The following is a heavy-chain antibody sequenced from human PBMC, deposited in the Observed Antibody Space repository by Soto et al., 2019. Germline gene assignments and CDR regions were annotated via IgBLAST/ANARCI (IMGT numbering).Heavy chain of an antibody. Sequence: PGGSLRLSCAASGFAFSRFAMNWVRQAPGKGLEWVSGISSNGVKTYFADSVKGRFTISRDNSKNTLYLQMNSLRAEDTAVYYCAKSSSFYCGSTNCYIYWGQGPLVTVSS. D-gene: IGHD2-2*02. CDR1: GFAFSRFA. V-gene: IGHV3-23*01. J-gene: IGHJ4*02. CDR2: ISSNGVKT. CDR3: AKSSSFYCGSTNCYIY.